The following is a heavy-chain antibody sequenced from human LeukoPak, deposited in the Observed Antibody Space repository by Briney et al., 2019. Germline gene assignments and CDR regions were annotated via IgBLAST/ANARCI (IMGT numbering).Heavy chain of an antibody. CDR1: GDSISSGDYY. V-gene: IGHV4-61*02. D-gene: IGHD3-10*01. J-gene: IGHJ5*02. Sequence: TSETLSLTCTVSGDSISSGDYYWSWIRQPAGKGLEWIGRISSSGSTNYNPSLKSRVTISVDTSKNQFSLKLSSVTAADTAVYYCARSRITSPFDPWGQGTLVTVSS. CDR3: ARSRITSPFDP. CDR2: ISSSGST.